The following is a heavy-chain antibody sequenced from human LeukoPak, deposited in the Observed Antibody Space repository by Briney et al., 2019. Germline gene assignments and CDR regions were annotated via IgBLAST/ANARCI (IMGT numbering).Heavy chain of an antibody. CDR1: GFTFSSYG. V-gene: IGHV3-23*01. CDR3: AKLAQESRSGYSYGRDAFDI. Sequence: PGGSLRLSCAASGFTFSSYGMHWVRQAPGKGLEWVSAISGSGGSTYYADSVKGRFTISRDNSKNTLYLQMNSLRAEDTAVYYCAKLAQESRSGYSYGRDAFDIWGQGTMVTVSS. D-gene: IGHD5-18*01. J-gene: IGHJ3*02. CDR2: ISGSGGST.